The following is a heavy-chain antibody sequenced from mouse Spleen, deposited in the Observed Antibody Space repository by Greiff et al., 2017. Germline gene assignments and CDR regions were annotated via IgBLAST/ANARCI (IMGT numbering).Heavy chain of an antibody. V-gene: IGHV1-20*01. Sequence: VQLQPSGPELVKPGDSVKISCKASGYSFTGYFMNWVMQSHGKSLEWIGRINPYNGDTFYNQKFKGKATLTADKSSSTAYMQLSSLTYEDSAVYYCARDDGYDWGQGTLVTVSA. CDR3: ARDDGYD. CDR2: INPYNGDT. CDR1: GYSFTGYF. J-gene: IGHJ3*01. D-gene: IGHD2-3*01.